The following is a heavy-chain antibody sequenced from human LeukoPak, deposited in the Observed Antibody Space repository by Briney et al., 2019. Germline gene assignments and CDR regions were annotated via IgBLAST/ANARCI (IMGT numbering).Heavy chain of an antibody. J-gene: IGHJ5*02. Sequence: SETLSLTCAVYGGPFSGYYWSWIRQPPGKGLEWIGEINHSGSTNYNPSLKSRVTISVDTSKNQFSLKLSSVTAADTAVYYCARAFYGSGSYFGNWFDPWGQGTLVTVSS. V-gene: IGHV4-34*01. CDR3: ARAFYGSGSYFGNWFDP. CDR2: INHSGST. CDR1: GGPFSGYY. D-gene: IGHD3-10*01.